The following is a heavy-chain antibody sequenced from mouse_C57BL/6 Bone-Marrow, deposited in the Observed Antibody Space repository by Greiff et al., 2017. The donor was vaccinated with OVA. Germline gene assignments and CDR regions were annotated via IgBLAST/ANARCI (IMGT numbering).Heavy chain of an antibody. V-gene: IGHV3-6*01. CDR2: ISYDGSN. CDR3: AREGWFVPY. CDR1: GYSITSGYY. D-gene: IGHD1-1*02. J-gene: IGHJ3*01. Sequence: EVKLQESGPGLVKPSQSLSLTCSVTGYSITSGYYWNWIRQSPGNKLEWMGYISYDGSNNYNPSLKNRISITRDTSKNQFFLKLNSVTTEDTATYYCAREGWFVPYWGQGTLVTVSA.